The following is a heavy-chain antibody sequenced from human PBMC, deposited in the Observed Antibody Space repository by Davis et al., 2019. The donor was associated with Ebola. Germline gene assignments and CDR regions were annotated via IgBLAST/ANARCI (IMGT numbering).Heavy chain of an antibody. D-gene: IGHD3-3*01. V-gene: IGHV2-70*11. CDR1: GFSLSTRGMC. Sequence: SGPTLVKPTQTLTLTCTFSGFSLSTRGMCVSWIRQPPGKALEWLARIDWDDDKYYSTSLKTRLTISKDTSKNQVVLTMTNMEPVDTATYYCARSKYYDFWSGYCREYYYGMDVWGQGTTVTVSS. CDR2: IDWDDDK. CDR3: ARSKYYDFWSGYCREYYYGMDV. J-gene: IGHJ6*02.